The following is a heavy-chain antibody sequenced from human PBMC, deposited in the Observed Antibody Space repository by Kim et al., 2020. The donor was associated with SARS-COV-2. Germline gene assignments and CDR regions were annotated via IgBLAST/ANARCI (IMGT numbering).Heavy chain of an antibody. Sequence: SETLSLTCTVSGGSISSSSYYWGWIRQPPGKGLEWIGCIYYSGSNYYNPSLKSRVTISVDTSKNQFSLKLSSVTAADTAVYYCTRPAPDPVGATTWYVDYWGQGTLVTVSS. CDR3: TRPAPDPVGATTWYVDY. J-gene: IGHJ4*02. D-gene: IGHD1-26*01. V-gene: IGHV4-39*01. CDR2: IYYSGSN. CDR1: GGSISSSSYY.